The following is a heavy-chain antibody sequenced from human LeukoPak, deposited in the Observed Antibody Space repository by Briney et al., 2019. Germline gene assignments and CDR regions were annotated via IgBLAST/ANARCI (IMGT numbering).Heavy chain of an antibody. CDR2: ISGSGGST. CDR3: AKSHHVTAIDY. J-gene: IGHJ4*02. Sequence: GGSLRLSCAASGFTFSHYGMTWVRQAPGKGLEWVSAISGSGGSTYYVGSVKGRFTISRDNSKNTLYLQMNSLRADDTAVYYCAKSHHVTAIDYWGQGTLVTVSS. V-gene: IGHV3-23*01. D-gene: IGHD2-21*02. CDR1: GFTFSHYG.